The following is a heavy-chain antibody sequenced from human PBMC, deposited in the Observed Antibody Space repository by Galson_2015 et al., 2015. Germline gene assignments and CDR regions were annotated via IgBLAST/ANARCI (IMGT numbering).Heavy chain of an antibody. CDR2: ISYDGSNK. J-gene: IGHJ6*02. CDR1: GFTFSSYA. Sequence: SLRLSCAASGFTFSSYAMHWVRQAPGKGLEWVAVISYDGSNKYYADSVKGRFTISRDNSKNTLYLQMNSLRAEDTAVYYCARDGGGDYYYGMDVWGQGTTVTVSS. V-gene: IGHV3-30-3*01. CDR3: ARDGGGDYYYGMDV. D-gene: IGHD2-15*01.